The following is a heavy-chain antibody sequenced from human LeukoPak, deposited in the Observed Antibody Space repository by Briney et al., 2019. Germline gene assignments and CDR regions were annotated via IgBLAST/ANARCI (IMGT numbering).Heavy chain of an antibody. D-gene: IGHD4-17*01. V-gene: IGHV3-23*01. Sequence: GGSLRLSCAASGFTFGSYAMNWVRQAPGKGLEWVSTISGSGGRTYYADSVKGRFTISRDNSKNTLYMQMNSLRVEDTAVYYCARDRDDYGDRDAFDMWGQGTMVTVSS. CDR3: ARDRDDYGDRDAFDM. J-gene: IGHJ3*02. CDR2: ISGSGGRT. CDR1: GFTFGSYA.